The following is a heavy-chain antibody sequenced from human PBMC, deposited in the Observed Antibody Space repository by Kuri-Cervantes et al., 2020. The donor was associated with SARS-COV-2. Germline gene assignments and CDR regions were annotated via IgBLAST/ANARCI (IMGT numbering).Heavy chain of an antibody. Sequence: GESLKISCAASGFTFSGSAMHWVRQASGKGLEWVGRIRSKANSYATAYAASVKGRFTISRDDSKNTAYLQMNSLKTEDTAVYYCTSNDFWSGYYHDYWGQGTLVTVSS. D-gene: IGHD3-3*01. CDR2: IRSKANSYAT. J-gene: IGHJ4*02. CDR3: TSNDFWSGYYHDY. CDR1: GFTFSGSA. V-gene: IGHV3-73*01.